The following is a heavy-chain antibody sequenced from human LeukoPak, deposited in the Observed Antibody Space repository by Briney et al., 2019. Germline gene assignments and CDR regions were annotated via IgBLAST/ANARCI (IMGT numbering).Heavy chain of an antibody. V-gene: IGHV3-7*01. CDR3: ARDPDY. Sequence: GSLRLSCAASGFTFSNYWLSWIRQAPGKGLEWVANIRQDGSEKYYVDSVKGRFTISRDSAKNSVYLQMNSLRAEDTAVYYCARDPDYWDQGTLVTVSS. CDR2: IRQDGSEK. J-gene: IGHJ4*02. CDR1: GFTFSNYW.